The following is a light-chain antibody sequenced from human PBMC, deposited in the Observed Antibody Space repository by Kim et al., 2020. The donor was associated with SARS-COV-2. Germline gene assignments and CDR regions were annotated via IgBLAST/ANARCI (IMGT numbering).Light chain of an antibody. CDR1: RSVTNRY. CDR2: GAS. V-gene: IGKV3-20*01. J-gene: IGKJ5*01. Sequence: SPGERATRTCQASRSVTNRYLAWYQLRPGQAPRLLIFGASSRSTGIPDRCAGSGSGTDFTLTISRLEPEDFAVYYCQQYGDSMLTFGQGTRLEIK. CDR3: QQYGDSMLT.